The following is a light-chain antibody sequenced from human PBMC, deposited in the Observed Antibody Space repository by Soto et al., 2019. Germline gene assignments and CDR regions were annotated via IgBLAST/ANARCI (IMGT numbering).Light chain of an antibody. J-gene: IGKJ1*01. CDR1: QSVSSNY. V-gene: IGKV3-20*01. CDR3: QQYGSSPTWP. CDR2: GAS. Sequence: ESVLTQSPGTLSLSPGERATLSCRASQSVSSNYLAWYQQKPGQAPRLLIYGASTRASGIPDRFSGSGSGANFTLPISRLEPEDSAGYYCQQYGSSPTWPVGQETTVDIK.